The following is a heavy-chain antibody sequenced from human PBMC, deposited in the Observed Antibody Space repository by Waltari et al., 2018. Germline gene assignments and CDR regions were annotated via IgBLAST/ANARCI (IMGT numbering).Heavy chain of an antibody. CDR2: VDPEDGET. D-gene: IGHD6-6*01. J-gene: IGHJ6*03. V-gene: IGHV1-69-2*01. CDR1: GYTFPDDD. Sequence: EVQLVQSGAEVKKPGATVKISCKASGYTFPDDDMHWVQPAPGKGLEWMGRVDPEDGETIYAEKFQGRVTITADTSTDTAYMELSSLRSEDTAVYYCAKEQLVRAEGYYYYYYMDVWGKGTTVTVSS. CDR3: AKEQLVRAEGYYYYYYMDV.